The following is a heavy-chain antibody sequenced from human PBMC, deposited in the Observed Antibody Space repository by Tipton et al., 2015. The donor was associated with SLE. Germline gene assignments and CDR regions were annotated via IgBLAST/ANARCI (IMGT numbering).Heavy chain of an antibody. J-gene: IGHJ4*02. CDR3: AREPSRGSFFDY. CDR2: IRYDGSNK. CDR1: GFTFSSYG. Sequence: SLRLSCAASGFTFSSYGMHWVRQAPGKGLEWVAFIRYDGSNKYYADSVKGRFTISRDNSKNTLYLQMNSLRAEDTAVYYCAREPSRGSFFDYWGQGTLVTVSS. D-gene: IGHD1-26*01. V-gene: IGHV3-30*02.